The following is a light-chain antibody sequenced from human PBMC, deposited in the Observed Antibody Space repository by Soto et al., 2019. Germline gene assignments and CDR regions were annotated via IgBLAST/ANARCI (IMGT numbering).Light chain of an antibody. CDR3: NSYTIISAPFV. Sequence: QSVLTQPASLSVSPGQSITISCTGTSSDVGGYNYVSWYQQHPGKAPKLIIYEVSDRPSGVSHRFSGSKSGNTASLTISGLQAEDEADYYCNSYTIISAPFVFGAGTKVTVL. J-gene: IGLJ1*01. CDR1: SSDVGGYNY. CDR2: EVS. V-gene: IGLV2-14*01.